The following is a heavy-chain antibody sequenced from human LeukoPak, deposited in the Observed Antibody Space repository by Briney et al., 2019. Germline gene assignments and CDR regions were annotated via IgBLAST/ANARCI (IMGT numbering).Heavy chain of an antibody. Sequence: SVKVSRKASGFTFISSAMQWVRQARGQRLEWIGWIVVGSGNTNYAQKFQERVTITRDVSTSTAYMELSSLRSEDTAVYYCAAAGGSYSGWGFDIWGQGTVVTVSS. J-gene: IGHJ3*02. D-gene: IGHD1-26*01. CDR3: AAAGGSYSGWGFDI. CDR2: IVVGSGNT. V-gene: IGHV1-58*02. CDR1: GFTFISSA.